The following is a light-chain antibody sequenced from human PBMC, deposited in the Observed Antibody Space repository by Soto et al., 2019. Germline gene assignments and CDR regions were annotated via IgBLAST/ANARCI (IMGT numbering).Light chain of an antibody. CDR1: QSVSSN. CDR3: QQYNNWWT. J-gene: IGKJ1*01. V-gene: IGKV3-15*01. Sequence: EIVMTQSPVTLSMSPGARAPLSCRAGQSVSSNLAWYQQKPGQAPRLLIYGASTRATGIPARFTGSGSGTEFTLTISSLQFDDSAVYYCQQYNNWWTFGQGTKVDIK. CDR2: GAS.